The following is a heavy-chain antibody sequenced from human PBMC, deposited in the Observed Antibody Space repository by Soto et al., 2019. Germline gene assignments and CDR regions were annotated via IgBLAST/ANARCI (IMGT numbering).Heavy chain of an antibody. CDR2: IVVGSGNT. D-gene: IGHD2-21*02. J-gene: IGHJ4*02. V-gene: IGHV1-58*01. Sequence: SVKVSCKASGFTFFTSAVQWVRQARGQRLEWIGWIVVGSGNTNYAQKFQERVNITRDMSTNTAYMELTSLRSEDTAIYYCAADPYCGGDCYFDYWGQGVMVTVSS. CDR1: GFTFFTSA. CDR3: AADPYCGGDCYFDY.